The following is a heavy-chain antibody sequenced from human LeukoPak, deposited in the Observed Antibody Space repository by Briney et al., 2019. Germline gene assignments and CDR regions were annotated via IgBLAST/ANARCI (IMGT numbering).Heavy chain of an antibody. Sequence: GRSLRLSCAASGFTFSSYAMHWVRQAPGKGLEWVAVISYDGSNKYYADSVKGRFTISRDNSKNTLYLQMNSLRAEDTAVYYCARGPRRSIAAAVNYWGQGTLVTVSS. V-gene: IGHV3-30*01. D-gene: IGHD6-13*01. J-gene: IGHJ4*02. CDR3: ARGPRRSIAAAVNY. CDR1: GFTFSSYA. CDR2: ISYDGSNK.